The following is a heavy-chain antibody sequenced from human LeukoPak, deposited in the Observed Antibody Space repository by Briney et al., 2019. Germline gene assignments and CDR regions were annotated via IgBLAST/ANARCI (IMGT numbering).Heavy chain of an antibody. J-gene: IGHJ4*02. CDR1: GGSISSYY. CDR2: TYYSGST. D-gene: IGHD2-2*02. Sequence: SETLSLTCTVSGGSISSYYWSWIRQPPGKGLEWIGYTYYSGSTYYNPSLKSRVTISIDTSKNKFSLKLSSVTAADTAVYYCAREGGGAAPIDYWGQGTLVTASS. CDR3: AREGGGAAPIDY. V-gene: IGHV4-59*01.